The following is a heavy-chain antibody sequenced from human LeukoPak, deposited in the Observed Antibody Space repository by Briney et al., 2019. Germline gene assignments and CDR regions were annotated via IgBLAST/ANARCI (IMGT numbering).Heavy chain of an antibody. CDR1: GGSFSGYY. Sequence: SETLSLTCAVYGGSFSGYYWSWIRQPPGKGLEWIGEINHSGSTNYNPSLKSRVTISVDTSKNQFSLKVSSVTAADTAVYYCARVDGASHYYYYMDVWGKGTTVTVSS. CDR3: ARVDGASHYYYYMDV. V-gene: IGHV4-34*01. J-gene: IGHJ6*03. CDR2: INHSGST. D-gene: IGHD1-26*01.